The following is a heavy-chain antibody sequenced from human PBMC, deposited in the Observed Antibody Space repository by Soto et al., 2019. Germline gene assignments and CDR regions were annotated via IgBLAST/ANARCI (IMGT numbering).Heavy chain of an antibody. CDR1: GFTFSSYA. D-gene: IGHD3-3*01. CDR3: AKDSDFWSGYYTGMEPFDY. J-gene: IGHJ4*02. V-gene: IGHV3-23*01. Sequence: EVQLLESGGGLVQPGGSLRLSCAASGFTFSSYAMSWVRQAPGKGLAWVSAISGSGGSTYYADSVKGRFTISRDNSKNTLYLQMNSLRAEDTAVYYCAKDSDFWSGYYTGMEPFDYWGQGTLVTVSS. CDR2: ISGSGGST.